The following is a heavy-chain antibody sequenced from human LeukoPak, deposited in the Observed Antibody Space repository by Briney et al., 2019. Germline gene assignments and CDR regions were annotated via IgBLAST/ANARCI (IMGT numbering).Heavy chain of an antibody. D-gene: IGHD3-22*01. V-gene: IGHV1-2*02. CDR3: ARGDYYDMSGYDRIDWFDP. Sequence: ASVKVSCKASGYTFTGYYMHWVRQAPGQALEWMGWMNPNSGGTNYAQKFQGRVTMTRDTSIRTAYMELSRLRSDDTAVYYCARGDYYDMSGYDRIDWFDPWGQGTLVTVSS. J-gene: IGHJ5*02. CDR1: GYTFTGYY. CDR2: MNPNSGGT.